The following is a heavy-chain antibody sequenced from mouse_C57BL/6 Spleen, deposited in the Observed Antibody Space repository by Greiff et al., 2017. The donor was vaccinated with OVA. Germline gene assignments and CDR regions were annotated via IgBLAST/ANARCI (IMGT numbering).Heavy chain of an antibody. D-gene: IGHD2-3*01. CDR2: IDPETGGT. CDR1: GYTFTDYE. CDR3: TGYDGYYGFAY. Sequence: VQLQQSGAELVRPGASVTLSCKASGYTFTDYEMHWVKQTPVHGLEWIGAIDPETGGTDYNQKFKGKAILTADKSSSTAYMELRSLTSEDSAVYYCTGYDGYYGFAYWGQGTLVTVSA. V-gene: IGHV1-15*01. J-gene: IGHJ3*01.